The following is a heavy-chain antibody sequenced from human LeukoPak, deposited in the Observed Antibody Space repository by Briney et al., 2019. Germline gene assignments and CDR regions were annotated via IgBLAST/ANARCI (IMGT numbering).Heavy chain of an antibody. CDR2: IRYDGNNR. J-gene: IGHJ4*02. CDR3: AKELPFHGYCSSGSCHGPFDY. CDR1: GFTFSSYG. D-gene: IGHD2-2*03. V-gene: IGHV3-30*02. Sequence: SGGSLRLSCAASGFTFSSYGMHWVRQAPGKGLEWVAFIRYDGNNRYYADSVRGRFTISRDNSKNTLYLQMNSLGAEDTAVYYCAKELPFHGYCSSGSCHGPFDYWGQGTLVSVSS.